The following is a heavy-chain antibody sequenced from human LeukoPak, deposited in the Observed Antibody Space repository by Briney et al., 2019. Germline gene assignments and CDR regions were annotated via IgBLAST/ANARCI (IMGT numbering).Heavy chain of an antibody. V-gene: IGHV1-2*02. CDR2: INPNSGGT. CDR3: ATGSLVGATTFDY. Sequence: ASVKVSCKASGYTFTGYYMHWVRQAPGQGLEWMGWINPNSGGTNYAQKFQGRVTMTRDTSISTAYMELSRLRSDDTAVYYCATGSLVGATTFDYWGQGTLVTVSS. J-gene: IGHJ4*02. CDR1: GYTFTGYY. D-gene: IGHD1-26*01.